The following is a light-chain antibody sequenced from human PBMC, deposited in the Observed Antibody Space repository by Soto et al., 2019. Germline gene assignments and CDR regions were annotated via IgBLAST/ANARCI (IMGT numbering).Light chain of an antibody. CDR1: QSVSSSY. Sequence: EIVLTQSPGTLSLSPGERATLSCRASQSVSSSYLAWYQQKPGQAPRLLIYGASSRATGIPDRFSGSGSGTDFTLTISRLEPEDFAVYYCQQYGSSPTFTFGGVTKVEIK. V-gene: IGKV3-20*01. CDR2: GAS. CDR3: QQYGSSPTFT. J-gene: IGKJ4*01.